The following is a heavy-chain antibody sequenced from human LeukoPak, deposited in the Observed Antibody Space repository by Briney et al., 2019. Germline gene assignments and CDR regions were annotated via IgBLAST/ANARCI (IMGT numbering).Heavy chain of an antibody. V-gene: IGHV3-23*01. D-gene: IGHD6-25*01. CDR1: GFTLSSYA. Sequence: PGGSLRLSCAASGFTLSSYAMSWVRQAPGKGLEWVSAISGSGGSTYYADSVKGRFTISRDNSKNTLYLQMNSLRAEDTAVYYCAKSPARLPQNSYDYWGQGTLVTVSS. CDR3: AKSPARLPQNSYDY. CDR2: ISGSGGST. J-gene: IGHJ4*02.